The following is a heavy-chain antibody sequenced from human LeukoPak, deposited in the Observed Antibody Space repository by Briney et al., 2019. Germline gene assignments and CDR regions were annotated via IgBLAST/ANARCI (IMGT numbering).Heavy chain of an antibody. Sequence: GGSLRLSCAASGFTFSDYYMSWIRQAPGKGLEWVSYISSSGSTTYYADSVKGRFTISRDNAKNSLFLQMNSLRAEDTALYFCARDHEYSTGWYFDYWGQGTLVTVSS. CDR3: ARDHEYSTGWYFDY. CDR2: ISSSGSTT. D-gene: IGHD6-19*01. V-gene: IGHV3-11*04. J-gene: IGHJ4*02. CDR1: GFTFSDYY.